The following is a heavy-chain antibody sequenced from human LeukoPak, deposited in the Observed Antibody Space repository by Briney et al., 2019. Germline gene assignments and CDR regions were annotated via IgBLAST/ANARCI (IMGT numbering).Heavy chain of an antibody. CDR3: ASSGYKPPSSDY. CDR2: ISSSSSYI. J-gene: IGHJ4*02. CDR1: GFTFSSYS. D-gene: IGHD3-22*01. V-gene: IGHV3-21*01. Sequence: GGSLRLSCAASGFTFSSYSMNWVRQAPGKGLEWVSSISSSSSYIYYADSVKGRFTISRDNAKNSLYLQMNSLRAEDTAVYYCASSGYKPPSSDYWGQGTLVTVSS.